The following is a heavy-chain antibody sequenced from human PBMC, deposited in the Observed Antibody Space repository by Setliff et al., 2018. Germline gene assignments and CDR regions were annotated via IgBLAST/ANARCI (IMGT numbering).Heavy chain of an antibody. CDR2: IYIGGSA. J-gene: IGHJ6*03. CDR3: AREQWLDPPGYYYMDV. D-gene: IGHD6-19*01. V-gene: IGHV4-4*07. Sequence: TLSLTCTVSGGSISSYYWSWIRQPAGKGLEWIGHIYIGGSANYNPSLKSRVTMSIDTSKNQFSLKLNSVTAADMAVYYCAREQWLDPPGYYYMDVWAKGTTGTVS. CDR1: GGSISSYY.